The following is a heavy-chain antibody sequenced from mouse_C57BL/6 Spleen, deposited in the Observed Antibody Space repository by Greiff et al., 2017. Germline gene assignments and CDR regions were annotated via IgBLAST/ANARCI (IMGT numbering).Heavy chain of an antibody. CDR2: IRSKSNNYAT. CDR3: VRVDSPYYYAMDY. Sequence: DVKLVESGGGLVQPKGSLRLSCAASGFTFNTYSMHWVRQAPGKGLEWVARIRSKSNNYATYYADSVKDRFTISRDDSQSMLYLQMNNLKTEDTAMYYCVRVDSPYYYAMDYWGQGTSVTVSS. CDR1: GFTFNTYS. V-gene: IGHV10-3*01. J-gene: IGHJ4*01.